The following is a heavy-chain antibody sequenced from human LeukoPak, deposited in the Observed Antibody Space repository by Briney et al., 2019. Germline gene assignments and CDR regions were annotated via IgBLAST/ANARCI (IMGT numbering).Heavy chain of an antibody. J-gene: IGHJ4*02. D-gene: IGHD6-13*01. CDR3: AKDRGIAAAGPFDY. Sequence: GGFLRLSCAASGFTFSSYGMHWVRQAPGKGLEWVAVISYDGSNKYYADSVKGRFTISRDNSKNTLYLQMNSLRAEDTAVYYCAKDRGIAAAGPFDYWGQGTLVTVSS. CDR1: GFTFSSYG. V-gene: IGHV3-30*18. CDR2: ISYDGSNK.